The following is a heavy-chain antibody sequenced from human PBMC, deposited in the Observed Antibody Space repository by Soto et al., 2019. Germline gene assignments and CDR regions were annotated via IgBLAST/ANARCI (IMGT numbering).Heavy chain of an antibody. Sequence: VGSLRLSCAASGFTFSSYAMSWVRQAPGKGLEWVSAISGSGGSTYYADSVKGRFTISRDNSKNTLYLQMNSLRAEDTAVYYCAKDGIYYYDSSGYPYFDIWGQGTMVTVSS. V-gene: IGHV3-23*01. CDR2: ISGSGGST. J-gene: IGHJ3*02. CDR3: AKDGIYYYDSSGYPYFDI. D-gene: IGHD3-22*01. CDR1: GFTFSSYA.